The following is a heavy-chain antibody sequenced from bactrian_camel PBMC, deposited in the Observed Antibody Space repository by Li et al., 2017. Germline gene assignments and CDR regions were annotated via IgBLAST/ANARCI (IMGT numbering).Heavy chain of an antibody. D-gene: IGHD3*01. CDR1: GFTFSSYA. Sequence: HVQLVESGGGLVQPGGSLRLSCAASGFTFSSYAMSWVRQAPGKGLEWVSGIRTDGSVQYYSNSAKGRFTISQDNAKSTVYLQINDLKPEDTAVYYCAAGRACIDLGRGRPRCLRGRPCRQTFWLLGPGDPGHRL. CDR3: AAGRACIDLGRGRPRCLRGRPCRQTFWL. J-gene: IGHJ6*01. V-gene: IGHV3S6*01. CDR2: IRTDGSVQ.